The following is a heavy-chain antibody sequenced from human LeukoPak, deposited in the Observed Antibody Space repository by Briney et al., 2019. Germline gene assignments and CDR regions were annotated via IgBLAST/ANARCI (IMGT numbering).Heavy chain of an antibody. J-gene: IGHJ4*02. CDR1: GGSFSGYY. V-gene: IGHV4-34*01. D-gene: IGHD2-8*01. CDR2: VNQRGGI. Sequence: SETLSLTCADYGGSFSGYYWTWIRQPPGKGLEWIGEVNQRGGISYNPSLKSRVSISVDTSKNQFSLKLTSVTAADTAVYFCASGGVGPRLQNSGQGSLVTVSS. CDR3: ASGGVGPRLQN.